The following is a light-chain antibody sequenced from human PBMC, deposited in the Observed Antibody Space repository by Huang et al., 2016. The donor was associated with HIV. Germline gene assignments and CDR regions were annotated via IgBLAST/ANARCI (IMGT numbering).Light chain of an antibody. CDR3: QQSYRTPDT. V-gene: IGKV1-39*01. Sequence: DIQMTQSPSSLSASVGDRVTITCRASQSITTSLNWYQQRPGKAPKLLGYDASTLQSGVPSRFSGSGSGTDFTLTISSLQPEDFATYHCQQSYRTPDTFGQGTKVEIK. CDR1: QSITTS. J-gene: IGKJ1*01. CDR2: DAS.